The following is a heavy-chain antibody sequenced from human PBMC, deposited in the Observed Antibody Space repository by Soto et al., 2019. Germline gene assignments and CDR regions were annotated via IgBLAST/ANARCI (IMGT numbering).Heavy chain of an antibody. CDR3: ARDQWMATQSWDWFDP. D-gene: IGHD5-12*01. CDR1: GFTFSSYA. V-gene: IGHV3-30-3*01. Sequence: PGGSLRLSCAASGFTFSSYAMHWVRQAPGKGLEWVAVISYDGSNKYYADSVKGRFTISRDNSKNTLYLQMNSLRAEDTAVYYCARDQWMATQSWDWFDPWGQGTLVTVSS. J-gene: IGHJ5*02. CDR2: ISYDGSNK.